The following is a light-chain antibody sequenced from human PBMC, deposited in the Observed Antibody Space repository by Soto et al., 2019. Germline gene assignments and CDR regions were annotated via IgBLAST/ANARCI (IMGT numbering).Light chain of an antibody. CDR1: SSDVGGYNY. CDR2: DVT. Sequence: QSALTQPRSVSGSPGQSVTISCTGTSSDVGGYNYVSWYQQHPGNAPKLMIYDVTKRPSGVPDRFSGSRSGNTASLTISGLQAEDEADYYCSSHTTTGTLQVFGTGNKLTVL. CDR3: SSHTTTGTLQV. V-gene: IGLV2-11*01. J-gene: IGLJ1*01.